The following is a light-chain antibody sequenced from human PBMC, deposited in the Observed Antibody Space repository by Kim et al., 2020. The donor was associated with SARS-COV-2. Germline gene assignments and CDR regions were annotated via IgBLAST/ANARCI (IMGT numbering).Light chain of an antibody. CDR1: QSVLYSSNNKNY. Sequence: RATINCKSSQSVLYSSNNKNYLAWYQQKPGQPPKLLIYWASIRESGVPDRFSGSGSGTDFTLTISSLQAEDVAVYYCQQYYNPPYTFGQGTKLEI. V-gene: IGKV4-1*01. J-gene: IGKJ2*01. CDR3: QQYYNPPYT. CDR2: WAS.